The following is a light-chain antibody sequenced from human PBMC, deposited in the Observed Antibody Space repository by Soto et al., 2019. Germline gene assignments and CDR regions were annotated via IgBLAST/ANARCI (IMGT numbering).Light chain of an antibody. CDR1: SSDVGGYNY. V-gene: IGLV2-11*01. J-gene: IGLJ1*01. CDR3: CSYAGSYPYV. CDR2: DVS. Sequence: QSALTQPRSVSGSPGQSVTISCTGTSSDVGGYNYVSWYQQHPGKAPKLMIYDVSKRPSGVPDRFSGSKSGNTASLTISGLQAEDGADYYCCSYAGSYPYVFGTGTKLTVL.